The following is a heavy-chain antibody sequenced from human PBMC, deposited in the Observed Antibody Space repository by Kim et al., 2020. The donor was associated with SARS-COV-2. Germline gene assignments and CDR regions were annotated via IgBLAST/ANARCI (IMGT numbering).Heavy chain of an antibody. CDR2: INHSGST. J-gene: IGHJ6*02. CDR3: ARGVYYDSSGYYYFRLYYYYGMDV. V-gene: IGHV4-34*01. D-gene: IGHD3-22*01. CDR1: GGSFSGYY. Sequence: SETLSLTCAVYGGSFSGYYWSWIRQPPGKGLEWIGEINHSGSTNYNPSLKSRVTISVDTSKNQFSLKLSSVTAADTAVYYCARGVYYDSSGYYYFRLYYYYGMDVWGQGTTVTVSS.